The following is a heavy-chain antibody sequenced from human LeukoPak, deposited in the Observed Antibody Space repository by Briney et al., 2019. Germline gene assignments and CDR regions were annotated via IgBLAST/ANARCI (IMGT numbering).Heavy chain of an antibody. J-gene: IGHJ3*02. CDR1: GDSVSSNSVA. D-gene: IGHD1-26*01. Sequence: SQTLSLTCAISGDSVSSNSVAWNGIRQSPSRGLEWLGRTYYRSTWYNDYAVSVKSRITINPDASKNQFSLQLNSVTPEDTAVYYCARALGIYSGSYCGAFDIWGQGTMVTVSS. CDR2: TYYRSTWYN. CDR3: ARALGIYSGSYCGAFDI. V-gene: IGHV6-1*01.